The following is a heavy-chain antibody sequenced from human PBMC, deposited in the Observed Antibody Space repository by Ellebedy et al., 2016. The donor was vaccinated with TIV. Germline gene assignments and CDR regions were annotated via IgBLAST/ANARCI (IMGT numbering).Heavy chain of an antibody. CDR3: ARGRGGSTGSDYFDY. J-gene: IGHJ4*02. CDR1: GGSFSTYA. Sequence: AASVKVSCKASGGSFSTYAISWVRQAPGQGLEWMGRIMPILGLASYAQNFQGRVTITADKSTSTAYMELSSLRGEDTAVYYCARGRGGSTGSDYFDYWGQGTLVTVSS. V-gene: IGHV1-69*04. D-gene: IGHD2-2*01. CDR2: IMPILGLA.